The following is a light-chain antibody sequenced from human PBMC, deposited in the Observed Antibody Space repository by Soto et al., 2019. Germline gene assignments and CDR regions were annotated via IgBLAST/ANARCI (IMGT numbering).Light chain of an antibody. J-gene: IGLJ2*01. CDR3: SSYTSSSTLV. Sequence: QSVLTQPASVSGSPGQSITISCTGTSSDVGDFDCVSWYQQHPGKAPKLMIYEVSDRPSGVSNRFSGSKSGDTASLTISGLQAEEEADYYCSSYTSSSTLVFGGGTKLTVL. CDR2: EVS. CDR1: SSDVGDFDC. V-gene: IGLV2-14*01.